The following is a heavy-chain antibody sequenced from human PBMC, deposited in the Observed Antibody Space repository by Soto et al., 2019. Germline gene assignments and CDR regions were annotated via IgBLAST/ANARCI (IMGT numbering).Heavy chain of an antibody. D-gene: IGHD6-19*01. CDR1: GYTLTELS. CDR3: ATDHRGLGQWLVSWYFDL. V-gene: IGHV1-24*01. J-gene: IGHJ2*01. CDR2: FDPEDGET. Sequence: ASVKVSCKVSGYTLTELSMHWVRQAPGKGLEWMGGFDPEDGETIYAQKFQGRVTMTEDTSTDTAYMELSSLRSEDTAVYYCATDHRGLGQWLVSWYFDLWGRGTLVTVSS.